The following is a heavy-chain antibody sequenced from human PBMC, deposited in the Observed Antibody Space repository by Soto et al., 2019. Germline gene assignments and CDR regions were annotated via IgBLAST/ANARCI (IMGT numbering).Heavy chain of an antibody. CDR2: ISYDGSNK. CDR1: GFTFSSYG. CDR3: AKDQYYYDSSGYYQLHYYYGMDV. J-gene: IGHJ6*02. V-gene: IGHV3-30*18. D-gene: IGHD3-22*01. Sequence: QVQLVESGGGVVQPGRSLRLSCAASGFTFSSYGMHWVRQAPGKGLEWVAVISYDGSNKYYADSVKGRFTISSDNSKNTLYLQMNSLRAQDTAVYYCAKDQYYYDSSGYYQLHYYYGMDVWGQGTTVTVSS.